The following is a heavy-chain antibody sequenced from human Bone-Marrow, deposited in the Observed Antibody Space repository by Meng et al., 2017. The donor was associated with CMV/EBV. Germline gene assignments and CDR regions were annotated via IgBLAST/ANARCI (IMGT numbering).Heavy chain of an antibody. V-gene: IGHV3-7*01. Sequence: GESLKIYCAASGFTFSSYGMHWVRQAPGKGLEWVANIKQDGSEKYYVDSVKGRFTISRDNAKNSLYLQMNSLRAEDTAVYYCARDGSSDAFDIWGQGTMVTVSS. J-gene: IGHJ3*02. CDR3: ARDGSSDAFDI. CDR2: IKQDGSEK. D-gene: IGHD6-19*01. CDR1: GFTFSSYG.